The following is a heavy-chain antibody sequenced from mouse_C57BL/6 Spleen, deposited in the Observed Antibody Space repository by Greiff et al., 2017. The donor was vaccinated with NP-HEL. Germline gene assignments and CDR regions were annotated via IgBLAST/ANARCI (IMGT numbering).Heavy chain of an antibody. J-gene: IGHJ2*01. CDR2: IDPEDGAT. CDR1: GFNIKDYY. Sequence: VQLQQSGAELVKPGASVKLSCTASGFNIKDYYMHWVKQRPEQGLEWIGRIDPEDGATKYAPKFPGKATITSDTSSNTAYLQLSSLTTEDTAVYYCASSSITTVVSGFDDWGQGTTLTVSS. V-gene: IGHV14-2*01. D-gene: IGHD1-1*01. CDR3: ASSSITTVVSGFDD.